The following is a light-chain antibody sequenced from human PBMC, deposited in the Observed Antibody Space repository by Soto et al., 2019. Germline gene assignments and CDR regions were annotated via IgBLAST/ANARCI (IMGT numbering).Light chain of an antibody. CDR3: QQYGSSPIT. J-gene: IGKJ5*01. CDR1: QTVGSY. CDR2: GAS. V-gene: IGKV3-20*01. Sequence: EIVLTQSPATLSVSPGERATLSCRASQTVGSYLAWYQQKPGQAPRLLIYGASSRATGIPDRFSGSGSGTDFTLTISRLEPEDFAVYYCQQYGSSPITFGQGTRLEIK.